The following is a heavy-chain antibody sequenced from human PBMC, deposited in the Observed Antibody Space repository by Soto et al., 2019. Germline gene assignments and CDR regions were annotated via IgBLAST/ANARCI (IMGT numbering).Heavy chain of an antibody. V-gene: IGHV3-48*01. Sequence: PGGSLRLSCAASGFTFSSYSMNWVRQAPGKGLEWVSYISSSSSTIYYADSVKGRFTISRDNAKNSLYLQMNSLRAEDTAVYYCARGTRIAARPDLFDPWGQGTLVTVSS. CDR2: ISSSSSTI. CDR3: ARGTRIAARPDLFDP. D-gene: IGHD6-6*01. J-gene: IGHJ5*02. CDR1: GFTFSSYS.